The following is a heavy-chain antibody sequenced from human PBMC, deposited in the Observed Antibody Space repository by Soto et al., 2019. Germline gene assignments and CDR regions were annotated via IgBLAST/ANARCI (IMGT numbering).Heavy chain of an antibody. Sequence: GGSLRLSCSASGFTFSTYCMHWVLRAPGKGLMWVSRIKSDGSSTTYADSVKGRFTISRDNAKNTLYLQMSSLRAEDTAVYYCAREGLDTAGFFDIWGQGTMVTVS. CDR3: AREGLDTAGFFDI. V-gene: IGHV3-74*01. CDR2: IKSDGSST. J-gene: IGHJ3*02. CDR1: GFTFSTYC. D-gene: IGHD6-13*01.